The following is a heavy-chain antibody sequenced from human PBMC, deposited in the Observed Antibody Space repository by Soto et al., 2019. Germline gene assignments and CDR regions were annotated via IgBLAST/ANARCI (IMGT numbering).Heavy chain of an antibody. V-gene: IGHV3-33*01. CDR1: GFTFSSYG. Sequence: GGSLRLSCAASGFTFSSYGMHWVRQAPGKGLEWVAVIWYDGSNKYYADSVKGRFTISRDNSKNTLYLQMNSLRAEDTAVYYCARDRDIVVVPAAMLSRGYFDYCGQGTLVPVSS. CDR3: ARDRDIVVVPAAMLSRGYFDY. CDR2: IWYDGSNK. J-gene: IGHJ4*02. D-gene: IGHD2-2*01.